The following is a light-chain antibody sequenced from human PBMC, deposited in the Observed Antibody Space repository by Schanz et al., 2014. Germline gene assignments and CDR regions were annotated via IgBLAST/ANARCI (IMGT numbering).Light chain of an antibody. CDR1: SSNIGSNT. CDR2: SSN. J-gene: IGLJ3*02. CDR3: QSYDSSLSVRV. Sequence: QSVLTQPPSASGTPGQRVTISCSGSSSNIGSNTVNWYQQLPGTAPKLLIYSSNQRPSGVPDRFSGSKSGTSASLAITGLQTEDEADYYCQSYDSSLSVRVFGGGTKVTVL. V-gene: IGLV1-44*01.